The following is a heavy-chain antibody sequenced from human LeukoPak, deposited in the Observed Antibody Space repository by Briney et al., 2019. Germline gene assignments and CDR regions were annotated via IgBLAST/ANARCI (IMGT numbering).Heavy chain of an antibody. V-gene: IGHV1-69*01. D-gene: IGHD3-10*01. Sequence: SVKVSCKASGGTFSSYAISWVRQAPGQGLEWMGGIIPIFGTANYAQKFQGRVTITADESTSTAYMELSSLRSEDTAVYYCARVRSYGAGSYYSYYFDYCCQGTLVTVSS. CDR2: IIPIFGTA. J-gene: IGHJ4*02. CDR3: ARVRSYGAGSYYSYYFDY. CDR1: GGTFSSYA.